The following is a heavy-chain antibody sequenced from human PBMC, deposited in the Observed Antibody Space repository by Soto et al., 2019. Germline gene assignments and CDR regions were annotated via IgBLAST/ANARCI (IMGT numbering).Heavy chain of an antibody. CDR1: GGSISSYY. Sequence: SETMSLTCSVFGGSISSYYWSWVRQPPGKGLEWIGYIYYSGSTNYKSSLKSRVTISVDTSKNQFFLMLTSVTAADTAIYFCARVRRDASNSRPDYFDYWGQGTLVTVSS. D-gene: IGHD2-2*01. CDR2: IYYSGST. J-gene: IGHJ4*02. V-gene: IGHV4-59*01. CDR3: ARVRRDASNSRPDYFDY.